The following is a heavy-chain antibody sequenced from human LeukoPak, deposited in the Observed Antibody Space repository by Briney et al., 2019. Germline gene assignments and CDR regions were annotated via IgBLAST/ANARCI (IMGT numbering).Heavy chain of an antibody. CDR3: AKYCGGDCFRNFDY. CDR2: IGHSGGDI. Sequence: GGSLRLSCAASGFTFSSYAMTWVRQAPGKGREWGTVIGHSGGDIHYADSVKGRFTISRDNSKNTLYLQMNSLRAEDTAVYYCAKYCGGDCFRNFDYWGQGTLVTVSS. V-gene: IGHV3-23*01. CDR1: GFTFSSYA. J-gene: IGHJ4*02. D-gene: IGHD2-21*02.